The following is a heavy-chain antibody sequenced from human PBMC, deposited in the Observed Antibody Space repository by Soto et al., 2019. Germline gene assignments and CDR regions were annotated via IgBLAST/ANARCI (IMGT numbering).Heavy chain of an antibody. CDR2: IYNSGNT. CDR1: GGSISSYY. V-gene: IGHV4-59*01. D-gene: IGHD6-6*01. CDR3: AAPPRY. Sequence: QVQLQESGPGLVKPSETLSLTCTVSGGSISSYYWNWIRQPPGKGLEWIGYIYNSGNTNYNPSLRSRVTISVDTSQNQFSLKLTSVTAAATAVYYCAAPPRYWGQGTLVTVSS. J-gene: IGHJ4*02.